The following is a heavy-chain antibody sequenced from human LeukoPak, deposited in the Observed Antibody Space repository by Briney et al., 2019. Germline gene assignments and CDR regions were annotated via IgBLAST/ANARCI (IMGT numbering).Heavy chain of an antibody. CDR2: INHSGST. J-gene: IGHJ5*02. CDR3: ARQRENWFDP. V-gene: IGHV4-34*01. Sequence: PSETLSLTCAVYGGSFSGYYWNWIRQPPGKGLEWIGEINHSGSTNYNPSLKSRVTISVDTSKNQFSLKLSSVTAADTAVYFCARQRENWFDPWGQGTLVTVSS. CDR1: GGSFSGYY.